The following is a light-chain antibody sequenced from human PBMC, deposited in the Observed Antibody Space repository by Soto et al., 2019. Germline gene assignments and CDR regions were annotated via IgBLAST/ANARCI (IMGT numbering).Light chain of an antibody. CDR3: QKYSSVPV. CDR1: QGIRNF. CDR2: AAS. V-gene: IGKV1-27*01. Sequence: DIQMTQSPTSLSASVGDRVTITCRASQGIRNFVAWYQQKPGKAPKLLIYAASTLQSGVPSRFSGSGSGPAFTLTINSLQPEDVATYSCQKYSSVPVFGPGTKVEIK. J-gene: IGKJ3*01.